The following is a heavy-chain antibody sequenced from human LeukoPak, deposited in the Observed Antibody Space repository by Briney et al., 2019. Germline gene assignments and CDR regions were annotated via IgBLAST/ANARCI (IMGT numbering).Heavy chain of an antibody. CDR1: GGSISSYY. D-gene: IGHD6-6*01. Sequence: SETLSLTCTVSGGSISSYYWSWIRQPPGKGLEWIGYIYYSGSTNYNPSLKSRVTISVDTPKNQFSLKLSSVTAADTAVYYCARHIKVYSSSFDYWGQGTLVTVSS. V-gene: IGHV4-59*08. J-gene: IGHJ4*02. CDR2: IYYSGST. CDR3: ARHIKVYSSSFDY.